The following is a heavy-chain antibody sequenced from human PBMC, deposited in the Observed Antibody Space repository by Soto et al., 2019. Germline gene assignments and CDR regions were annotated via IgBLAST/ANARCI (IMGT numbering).Heavy chain of an antibody. D-gene: IGHD2-2*01. V-gene: IGHV3-23*01. CDR2: ISGSGGST. J-gene: IGHJ6*02. Sequence: GGSLRLSCAASGFTFSSYAMSWVRQAPGKGLEWVSAISGSGGSTYYADSVKGRFTISRDNSKNTLYLQMNSLRAEDTAVYYCAKARNGYCSSTSCYEGYYYYYGMDVWGQGTTVTVSS. CDR1: GFTFSSYA. CDR3: AKARNGYCSSTSCYEGYYYYYGMDV.